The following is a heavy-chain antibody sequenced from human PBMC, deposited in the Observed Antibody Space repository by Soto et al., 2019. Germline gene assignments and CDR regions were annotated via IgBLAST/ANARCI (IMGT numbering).Heavy chain of an antibody. CDR2: ISGSGGST. V-gene: IGHV3-23*01. CDR3: AKALLPHGAFDL. D-gene: IGHD3-10*01. CDR1: GFTFSSYA. J-gene: IGHJ3*01. Sequence: EVQLLESGGGLVQPGGSLRLSCAASGFTFSSYAMSWVRQAPGKGLEWVSAISGSGGSTYYADSVKGRFTISRDNSKNTLYLQMTGLRDEETAVYYCAKALLPHGAFDLLCHGTRVGVSS.